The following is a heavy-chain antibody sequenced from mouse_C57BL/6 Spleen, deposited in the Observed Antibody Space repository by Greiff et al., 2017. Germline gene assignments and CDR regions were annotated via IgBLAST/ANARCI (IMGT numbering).Heavy chain of an antibody. CDR2: IDPSDSYT. D-gene: IGHD1-2*01. J-gene: IGHJ4*01. Sequence: VQLQQPGAELVMPGASVKLSCKASGYTFTSYWMHWVQQRPGKGLEWIGEIDPSDSYTNYNQKIKGKCTLTVDKSSSTAYMQLSSLTSEDAAVYYVARGPTHYYGAMYYWGQGTSVTVSS. CDR1: GYTFTSYW. V-gene: IGHV1-69*01. CDR3: ARGPTHYYGAMYY.